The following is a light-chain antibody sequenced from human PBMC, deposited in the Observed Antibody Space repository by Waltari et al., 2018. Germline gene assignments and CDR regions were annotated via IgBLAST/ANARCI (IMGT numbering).Light chain of an antibody. Sequence: DIQMTQSPSPVSASVGDRVTITCRASQAISSWLAWYQQKPGKAPKLLIYAASSLQSGVPSRFSGSGFGTDFTLTISSLQPEDFATYFCQQFDTFPLTFGQGTRLEIK. CDR1: QAISSW. V-gene: IGKV1-12*01. CDR3: QQFDTFPLT. J-gene: IGKJ5*01. CDR2: AAS.